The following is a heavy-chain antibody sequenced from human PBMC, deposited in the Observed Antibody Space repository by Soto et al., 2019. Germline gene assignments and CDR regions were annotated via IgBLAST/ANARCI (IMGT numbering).Heavy chain of an antibody. V-gene: IGHV3-23*01. CDR3: AKDILTGYYSAFDY. D-gene: IGHD3-9*01. CDR2: INGGGTST. CDR1: GFTLSSYP. Sequence: EVQLLESGGALIQPGGSLRLSCAASGFTLSSYPMSWVRQSPGKALEWVSTINGGGTSTYYAASVKGRFTISRDNSKNTLYLQMNSLRVGDTALYYCAKDILTGYYSAFDYWGQGTLVTVSS. J-gene: IGHJ4*02.